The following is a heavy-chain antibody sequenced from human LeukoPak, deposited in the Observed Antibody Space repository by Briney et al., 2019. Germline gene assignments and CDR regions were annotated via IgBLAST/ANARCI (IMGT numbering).Heavy chain of an antibody. CDR1: GFTFSSYS. D-gene: IGHD6-13*01. CDR2: ISSSSSTI. J-gene: IGHJ6*02. V-gene: IGHV3-48*04. Sequence: GGSLRLSCAASGFTFSSYSMNWVRQAPGKGLEWVSYISSSSSTIYYADSVKGRFTISRDNAKNSLYLQMNSLRAEDTAVYYCASLASSSWPYYYYGMDVWGQGTTVTVSS. CDR3: ASLASSSWPYYYYGMDV.